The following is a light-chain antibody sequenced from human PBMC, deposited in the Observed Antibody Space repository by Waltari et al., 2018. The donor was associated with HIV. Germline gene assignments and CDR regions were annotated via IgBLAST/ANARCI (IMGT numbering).Light chain of an antibody. V-gene: IGKV3-11*01. CDR2: DAS. Sequence: EIVLTQSPATLSLFPGERATPSCRASQSVRSYLAWYQQKPGQAPRLLIYDASNRATGIPARFSGSGSGTDFTLTISSLEPEDFAVYYCQQRSNWIFGQGTRLEIK. CDR3: QQRSNWI. CDR1: QSVRSY. J-gene: IGKJ5*01.